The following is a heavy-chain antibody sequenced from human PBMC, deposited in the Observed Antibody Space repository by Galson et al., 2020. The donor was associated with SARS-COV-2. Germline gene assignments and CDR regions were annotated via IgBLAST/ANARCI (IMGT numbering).Heavy chain of an antibody. D-gene: IGHD4-17*01. CDR3: ARLHYGEYAPEAFDI. CDR1: GTSLNSASYS. V-gene: IGHV4-30-2*01. Sequence: SETLSLTCAVSGTSLNSASYSWNWIRQPPGKGMEWIEYISHSGRTYYNPSLKSRVTISGDRSKNQFSLRLSSVTAADTAVYYCARLHYGEYAPEAFDIWGPGTRVTVSS. CDR2: ISHSGRT. J-gene: IGHJ3*02.